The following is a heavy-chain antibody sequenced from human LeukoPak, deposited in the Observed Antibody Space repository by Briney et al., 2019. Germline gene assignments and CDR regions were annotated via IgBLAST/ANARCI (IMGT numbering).Heavy chain of an antibody. Sequence: SETLSLTCTVSGYSISRGYHWGWIRQSPGRGLEWIGSIHHSGSTYYNPSLKSRFTMSADTSKNQFSLKLDSVTAADTAVYYCARVNFNPDCWGQGTLVTVSS. CDR2: IHHSGST. CDR3: ARVNFNPDC. CDR1: GYSISRGYH. V-gene: IGHV4-38-2*02. D-gene: IGHD1-14*01. J-gene: IGHJ4*02.